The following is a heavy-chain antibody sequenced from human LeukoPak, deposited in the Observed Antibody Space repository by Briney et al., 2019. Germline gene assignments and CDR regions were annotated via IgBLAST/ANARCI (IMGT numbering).Heavy chain of an antibody. CDR1: GFTFSNYG. Sequence: GRSLRLSCAASGFTFSNYGMHWVRQAPGKGLEWVAVISYDGRQKYYGDSVKGRFTISRDNPKNTLYLQMNSLRDDDTAVYYCARVFLERLTSGYFDNWGQGTLVTVSP. J-gene: IGHJ4*02. V-gene: IGHV3-30*03. D-gene: IGHD3-3*01. CDR3: ARVFLERLTSGYFDN. CDR2: ISYDGRQK.